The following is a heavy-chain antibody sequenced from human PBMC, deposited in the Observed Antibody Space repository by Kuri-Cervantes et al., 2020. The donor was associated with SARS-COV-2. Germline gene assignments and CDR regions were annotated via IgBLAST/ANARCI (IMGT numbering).Heavy chain of an antibody. V-gene: IGHV2-26*01. J-gene: IGHJ4*02. CDR1: GFSLSTNGVG. CDR2: IFSNDEK. D-gene: IGHD2-21*01. Sequence: SGPTLVKPTETLTLTCLFSGFSLSTNGVGVSWIRQPPGKALEWLAHIFSNDEKSYSTSLKSRLTISKDTSKSQVVLTMTNMDPVDTATYYCARIRQYCGGDCYHFFDYWGQGTLVTVSS. CDR3: ARIRQYCGGDCYHFFDY.